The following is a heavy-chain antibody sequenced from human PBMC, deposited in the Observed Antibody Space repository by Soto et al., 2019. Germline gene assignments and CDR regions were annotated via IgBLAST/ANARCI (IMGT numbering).Heavy chain of an antibody. CDR2: ISPNIGTT. D-gene: IGHD3-10*01. CDR1: GDTFSSYS. Sequence: ASVKVSCKASGDTFSSYSFSWVRQVPGQGLEWMGGISPNIGTTNYAQKLQGRVTMTTDPSTSTAYMELRSLRSDDTAVYYCARGVGSGTYYNQYNWFDPWGQGTLVTVS. J-gene: IGHJ5*02. V-gene: IGHV1-18*01. CDR3: ARGVGSGTYYNQYNWFDP.